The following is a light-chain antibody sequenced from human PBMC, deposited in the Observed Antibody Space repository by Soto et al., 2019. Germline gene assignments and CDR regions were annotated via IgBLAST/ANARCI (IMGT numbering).Light chain of an antibody. CDR2: WAS. CDR3: QKYYSTPLT. Sequence: DIVMTQSPDSLAVPLGERATINCKSSQSVLDSSNNKNYLAWYQQKPGQPPKLLIYWASTRESGVPDRFSGSWYGTDFTLTISSLQAEDVATYCCQKYYSTPLTFSGGTKVEIK. CDR1: QSVLDSSNNKNY. J-gene: IGKJ4*01. V-gene: IGKV4-1*01.